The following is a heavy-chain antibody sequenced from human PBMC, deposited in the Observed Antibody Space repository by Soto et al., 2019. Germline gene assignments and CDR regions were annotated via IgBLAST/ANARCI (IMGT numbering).Heavy chain of an antibody. CDR1: GFTLSDYY. Sequence: QVQLVESGGDLVKPGGSLRLSCAASGFTLSDYYMSWIRQAPGKGLEWVSYITTSGTTIFYADSGKGRFTISRDNAKNSVSLQMNSLRAEDTAVYYCARHHRYGGNAFDIWGQGTTVTVSS. CDR3: ARHHRYGGNAFDI. J-gene: IGHJ3*02. CDR2: ITTSGTTI. V-gene: IGHV3-11*01. D-gene: IGHD3-16*01.